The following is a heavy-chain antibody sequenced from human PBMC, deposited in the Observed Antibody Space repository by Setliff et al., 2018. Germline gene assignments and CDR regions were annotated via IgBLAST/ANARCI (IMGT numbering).Heavy chain of an antibody. V-gene: IGHV1-18*01. D-gene: IGHD1-26*01. CDR1: GGTFSSYA. Sequence: ASVKVSCKASGGTFSSYAISWVRQAPGQGLEWMGWISAYNGNTNYAQKLQGRVTMTTDTSTSTAYMVLSRLKSHDTAVYYCARHWGPTIIGYYDYWGQGTLVTVSS. J-gene: IGHJ4*02. CDR2: ISAYNGNT. CDR3: ARHWGPTIIGYYDY.